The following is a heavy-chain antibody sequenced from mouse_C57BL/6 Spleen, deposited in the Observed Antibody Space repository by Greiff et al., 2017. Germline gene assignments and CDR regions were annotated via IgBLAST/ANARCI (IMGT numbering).Heavy chain of an antibody. V-gene: IGHV14-3*01. CDR3: ARTDYSNYVGFLFDF. D-gene: IGHD2-5*01. J-gene: IGHJ2*01. CDR2: LDPANGNT. CDR1: GFNIKNTY. Sequence: VQLKQSVAELVRPGASVKLSCTASGFNIKNTYMPWVKQRPEQGLEWIGRLDPANGNTKYAPKFQGKATITADTSSNTAYLQLSSLTSEDTAIYYCARTDYSNYVGFLFDFWGQGTTLTVSS.